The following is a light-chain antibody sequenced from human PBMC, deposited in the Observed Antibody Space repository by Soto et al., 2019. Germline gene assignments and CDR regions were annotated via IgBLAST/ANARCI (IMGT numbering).Light chain of an antibody. J-gene: IGKJ4*01. CDR1: QSVSSN. Sequence: EIVMTQSPATLSVSPGERATLSCRASQSVSSNLAWYQQKPGQAPRLLIYGASTRATGIPARFSGSGSGTVFTLTISRLQSADFAVYYCQQYNNWPFLTFGGGTKVEIK. CDR2: GAS. V-gene: IGKV3-15*01. CDR3: QQYNNWPFLT.